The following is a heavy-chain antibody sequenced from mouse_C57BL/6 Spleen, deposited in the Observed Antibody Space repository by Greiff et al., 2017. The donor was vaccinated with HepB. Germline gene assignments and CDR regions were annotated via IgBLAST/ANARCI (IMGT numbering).Heavy chain of an antibody. Sequence: EVMLVESGEGLVKPGGSLKLSCAASGFTFSSYAMSWVRQTPEKRLEWVAYISSGGDYIYYADTVKGRFTISRDNARNTLYLQMSSLKSEDTAMYYCTRAPDSLWFAYWGQGTLVTVSA. V-gene: IGHV5-9-1*02. CDR1: GFTFSSYA. D-gene: IGHD3-2*01. J-gene: IGHJ3*01. CDR2: ISSGGDYI. CDR3: TRAPDSLWFAY.